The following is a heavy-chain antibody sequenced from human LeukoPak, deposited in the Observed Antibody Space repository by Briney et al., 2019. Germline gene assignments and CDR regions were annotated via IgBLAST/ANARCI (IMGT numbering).Heavy chain of an antibody. V-gene: IGHV4-39*01. CDR2: IYYSGNT. J-gene: IGHJ4*02. D-gene: IGHD3-10*01. Sequence: PSETLSLTCTVSGDSISSSNSYWGWIRQPPGKGLEWIGSIYYSGNTYYNASLKSRVTISVDTSKNQFSLKLTSVTAADTAVYYCARGVNFGSGWGQGTLGNGS. CDR3: ARGVNFGSG. CDR1: GDSISSSNSY.